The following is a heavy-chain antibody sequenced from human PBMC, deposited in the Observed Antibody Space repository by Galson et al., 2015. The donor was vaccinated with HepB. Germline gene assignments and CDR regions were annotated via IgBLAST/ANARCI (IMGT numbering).Heavy chain of an antibody. J-gene: IGHJ6*03. CDR2: VDPEDGET. V-gene: IGHV1-69-2*01. Sequence: VKVSCKVSGYTFTDYYMHWVQQAPGKGLEWMGLVDPEDGETIYAEKFQGRVTITADTSTDTAYMELSSLRSEDTAVYYCATDSAPTRAERSGEGYYYYYMDVWGKGTTVTVSS. CDR1: GYTFTDYY. CDR3: ATDSAPTRAERSGEGYYYYYMDV. D-gene: IGHD5-24*01.